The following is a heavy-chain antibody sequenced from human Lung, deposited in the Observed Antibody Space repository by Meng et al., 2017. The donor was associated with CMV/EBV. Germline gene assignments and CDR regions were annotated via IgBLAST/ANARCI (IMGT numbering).Heavy chain of an antibody. J-gene: IGHJ5*02. CDR2: MNPNSGNT. CDR3: ARRTTGGKNWFDP. Sequence: ASVXVSXXASVYTFTSYDSNWVRQATGQGLEWMGWMNPNSGNTGYAQKFQGRVTMTRNTSISTAYMELSSLRSEDTAVYYCARRTTGGKNWFDPWGQGSLVTVSS. CDR1: VYTFTSYD. D-gene: IGHD4-17*01. V-gene: IGHV1-8*01.